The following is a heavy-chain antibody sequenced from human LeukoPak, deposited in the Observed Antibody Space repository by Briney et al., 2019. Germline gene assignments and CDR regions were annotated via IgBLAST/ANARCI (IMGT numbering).Heavy chain of an antibody. CDR2: ISSSSSTI. V-gene: IGHV3-48*02. CDR1: GFTFSSYS. D-gene: IGHD5-12*01. CDR3: ARVRKGYSGYDS. J-gene: IGHJ5*02. Sequence: GGSLRLSCAASGFTFSSYSMNWVRQAPGKGLEWVSYISSSSSTIYYADSVKGRFTVSRDNAKNSLYLQMNSLRDEDTAVYYCARVRKGYSGYDSWGQGTLVTVSS.